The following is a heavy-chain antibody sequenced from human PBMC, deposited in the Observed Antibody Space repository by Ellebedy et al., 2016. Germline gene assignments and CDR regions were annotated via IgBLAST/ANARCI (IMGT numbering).Heavy chain of an antibody. CDR2: INTHTGNP. Sequence: ASVKVSCKASGYTFNIYTMNWVRQAPGQGLEWMGWINTHTGNPTYAQAFTGRFVFSLDTSVSTAYLQISGLKAEDTAVYYCARKRAFDIWGQGTMVTVSS. V-gene: IGHV7-4-1*02. CDR3: ARKRAFDI. CDR1: GYTFNIYT. J-gene: IGHJ3*02.